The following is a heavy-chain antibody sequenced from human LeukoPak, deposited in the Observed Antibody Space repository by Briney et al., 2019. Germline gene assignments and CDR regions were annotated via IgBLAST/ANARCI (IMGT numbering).Heavy chain of an antibody. J-gene: IGHJ3*02. V-gene: IGHV1-24*01. D-gene: IGHD2-15*01. CDR3: ATMLEDIVVVVAGPHAFDI. CDR1: GYTLTELS. CDR2: FDPEDGET. Sequence: ASVKVSCKVSGYTLTELSMHWVRQAPGKGLEWMGGFDPEDGETIYAQKFQGRVTMTEDTSTDTAYMELSSLRSEDTAVYYCATMLEDIVVVVAGPHAFDIWGQGTMVTVSS.